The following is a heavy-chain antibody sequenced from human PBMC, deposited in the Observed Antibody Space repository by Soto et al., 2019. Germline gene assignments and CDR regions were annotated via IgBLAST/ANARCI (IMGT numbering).Heavy chain of an antibody. CDR3: ARRRYYGSGSPTPLPHYYYYYGMDV. V-gene: IGHV5-10-1*01. D-gene: IGHD3-10*01. CDR1: GYSFTSYW. CDR2: IDPSDSYT. Sequence: PGESLKISCKGSGYSFTSYWISWVRQMPGKGLEWMGRIDPSDSYTNYSPSFQGHATISADKSISTAYLQWSSLKASDTAMYYCARRRYYGSGSPTPLPHYYYYYGMDVWGQGTTVTVSS. J-gene: IGHJ6*02.